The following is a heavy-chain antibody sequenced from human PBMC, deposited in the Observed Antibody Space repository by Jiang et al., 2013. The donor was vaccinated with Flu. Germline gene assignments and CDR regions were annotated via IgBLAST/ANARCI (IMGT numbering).Heavy chain of an antibody. CDR1: GYSFTNYW. CDR3: ARNPYSRTRYFDY. Sequence: SLKISCKASGYSFTNYWIGWVRQVPGKGLEWMGIIHPHNSEATYSPSFQGQVTFSVDKSITTAYLHLSSLQASDTAIYYCARNPYSRTRYFDYWGQGSLVTVSS. D-gene: IGHD3-22*01. CDR2: IHPHNSEA. J-gene: IGHJ4*02. V-gene: IGHV5-51*01.